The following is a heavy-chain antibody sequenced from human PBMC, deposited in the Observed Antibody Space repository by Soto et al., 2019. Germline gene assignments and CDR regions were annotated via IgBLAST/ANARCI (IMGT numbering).Heavy chain of an antibody. Sequence: LRLSCAASGFTFSSYIMNWVRQAPGKGLEWVSSISSSSSYIYYADSVKGRFTISRDNAKNSLYLQMNSLRAEDTAVYYCARDITIFGVAQNYFDYWGQGTLVTVSS. J-gene: IGHJ4*02. D-gene: IGHD3-3*01. CDR2: ISSSSSYI. CDR3: ARDITIFGVAQNYFDY. CDR1: GFTFSSYI. V-gene: IGHV3-21*01.